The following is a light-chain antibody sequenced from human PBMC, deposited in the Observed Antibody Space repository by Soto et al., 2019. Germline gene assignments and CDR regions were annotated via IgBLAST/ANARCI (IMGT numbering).Light chain of an antibody. J-gene: IGKJ5*01. Sequence: NVLTQSPGTLSLSPGERATLSCRASQSLTNSFIAWYQQRPGQAPRLLIYDTSSRASGIPDRFSGSGSGTDFTLTISRLETEDFAVFYCQQYGTSEIIFGQGTRLEIK. CDR2: DTS. CDR1: QSLTNSF. V-gene: IGKV3-20*01. CDR3: QQYGTSEII.